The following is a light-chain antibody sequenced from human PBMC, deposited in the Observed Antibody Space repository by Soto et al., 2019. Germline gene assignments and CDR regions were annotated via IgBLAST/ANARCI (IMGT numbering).Light chain of an antibody. V-gene: IGKV3-20*01. CDR2: GAS. Sequence: EMVLTQSPGTLSLSPGERATLSCRASQSVSSNFLAWYQEKPGQAPRLLIYGASSRATGIPDRFSGSGSGTDFTLSISRLEPEDFAVYYCLQYGRSLEFAFGGGTKVEIK. CDR3: LQYGRSLEFA. CDR1: QSVSSNF. J-gene: IGKJ4*01.